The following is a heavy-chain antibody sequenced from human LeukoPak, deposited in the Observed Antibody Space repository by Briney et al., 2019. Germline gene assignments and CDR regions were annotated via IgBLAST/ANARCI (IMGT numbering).Heavy chain of an antibody. CDR2: INAGNGNT. Sequence: ASVKVSCKASGYTFNSYVMHWVRQAPGQRLEWMGWINAGNGNTEYSQKFQGRVTITRDTSASTAYMELSSLRSEDTAVYYCARDRFYGSATYNYFDCWGQGTLVTVSS. D-gene: IGHD3-10*01. CDR3: ARDRFYGSATYNYFDC. V-gene: IGHV1-3*01. J-gene: IGHJ4*02. CDR1: GYTFNSYV.